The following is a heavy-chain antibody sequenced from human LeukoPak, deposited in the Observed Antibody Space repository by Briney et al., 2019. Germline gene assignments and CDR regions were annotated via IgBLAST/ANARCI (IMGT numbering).Heavy chain of an antibody. J-gene: IGHJ4*02. CDR3: ARDLGGVLSIAAAGTFDY. D-gene: IGHD6-13*01. V-gene: IGHV1-18*01. Sequence: ASVKVSCKASGYTFTSYGISWVRQAPGQGLEWMGWISAYNGDTNYAQKLQGRVTMTTDTSTSTAYMELRSLRSDDTAVYYCARDLGGVLSIAAAGTFDYWGQGTLVTVSS. CDR1: GYTFTSYG. CDR2: ISAYNGDT.